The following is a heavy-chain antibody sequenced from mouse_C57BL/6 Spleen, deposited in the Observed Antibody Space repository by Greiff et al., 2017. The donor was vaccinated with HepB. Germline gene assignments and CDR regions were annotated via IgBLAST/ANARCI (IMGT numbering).Heavy chain of an antibody. J-gene: IGHJ1*03. CDR3: AREEYDYDGYFDV. CDR2: INPNNGGT. V-gene: IGHV1-26*01. CDR1: GYTFTDYY. D-gene: IGHD2-4*01. Sequence: VQLQQSGPELVKPGASVKISCKASGYTFTDYYMNWVKQSHGKSLEWIGDINPNNGGTSYNQKFKGKATLTVDKSSSTAYMELRSLTSEDSAVYYCAREEYDYDGYFDVWGTGTTVTVSS.